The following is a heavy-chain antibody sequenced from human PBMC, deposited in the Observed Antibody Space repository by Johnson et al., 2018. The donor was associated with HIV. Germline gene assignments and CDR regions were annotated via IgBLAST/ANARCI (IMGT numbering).Heavy chain of an antibody. Sequence: VQLVESGGGVVQPGGSLRLSCAGSGFTFSSYAMSWVRQAPGKGLEWVSTISGSVGRTYHADSVKGRFTLSRDNSKNTLYLQMNSLRAEDTAVYYCASWGVGSSWNHDAFDIWGQGTMVTVSS. J-gene: IGHJ3*02. D-gene: IGHD6-13*01. CDR2: ISGSVGRT. V-gene: IGHV3-23*04. CDR3: ASWGVGSSWNHDAFDI. CDR1: GFTFSSYA.